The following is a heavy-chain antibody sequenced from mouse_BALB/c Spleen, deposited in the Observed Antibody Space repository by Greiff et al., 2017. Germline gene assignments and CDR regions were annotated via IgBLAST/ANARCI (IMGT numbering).Heavy chain of an antibody. Sequence: EVKLVESGGGLVKPGGSLKLSCAASGFTFSSYTMSWVRQTPEKRLEWVATISSGGSYTYYPDSVKGRFTISRDNAKNTLYLQMSSLKSEDTAMYYCTRDRGTTVVAKAFDYWGQGTTLTVSS. CDR3: TRDRGTTVVAKAFDY. CDR1: GFTFSSYT. J-gene: IGHJ2*01. D-gene: IGHD1-1*01. V-gene: IGHV5-6-4*01. CDR2: ISSGGSYT.